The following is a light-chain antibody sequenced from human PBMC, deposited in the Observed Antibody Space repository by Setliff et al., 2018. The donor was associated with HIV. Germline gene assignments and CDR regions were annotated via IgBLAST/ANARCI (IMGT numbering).Light chain of an antibody. V-gene: IGLV2-11*01. J-gene: IGLJ1*01. Sequence: QSALTQPRSVSGSPGQSVTISCTGTTSNVGGYNYVSWYQQYPGKAPKLMIYDVTKRPSGVPDRFSGSKSGNTASLTISGLQTEDEADYYCSSYTSSSTYVFGLGTKVTVL. CDR2: DVT. CDR1: TSNVGGYNY. CDR3: SSYTSSSTYV.